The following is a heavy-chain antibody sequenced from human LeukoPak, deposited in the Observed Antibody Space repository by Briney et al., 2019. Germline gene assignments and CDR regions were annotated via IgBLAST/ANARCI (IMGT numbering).Heavy chain of an antibody. CDR2: IIPIFGTA. Sequence: SVKVSCKASGGIFSSYAISWVRQAPGQGLEWMGGIIPIFGTANYAQKFQGRVTITADESTATAYMELSSLRSEDTAVYYCARERQQLPGFDYWGQGTLVTVSS. CDR3: ARERQQLPGFDY. D-gene: IGHD6-13*01. CDR1: GGIFSSYA. J-gene: IGHJ4*02. V-gene: IGHV1-69*13.